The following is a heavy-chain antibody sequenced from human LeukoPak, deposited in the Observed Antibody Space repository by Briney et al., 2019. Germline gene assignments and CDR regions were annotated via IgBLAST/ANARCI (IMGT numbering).Heavy chain of an antibody. CDR3: AREFVPEVDTAMVFDY. CDR2: IIPIFDTT. Sequence: SVKVSCKTSGGTFSNYAITWVRQAPGRGLEWMGGIIPIFDTTNYAQKFQDRVTITTDESTSTAYMELSSLRSEDTAVYYCAREFVPEVDTAMVFDYWGQGTLVTVSS. J-gene: IGHJ4*02. V-gene: IGHV1-69*05. CDR1: GGTFSNYA. D-gene: IGHD5-18*01.